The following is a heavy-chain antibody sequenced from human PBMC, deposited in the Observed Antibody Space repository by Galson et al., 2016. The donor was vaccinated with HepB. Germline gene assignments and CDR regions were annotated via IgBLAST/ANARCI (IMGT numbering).Heavy chain of an antibody. V-gene: IGHV5-51*01. D-gene: IGHD3-10*01. CDR1: GYRFTNNW. Sequence: QSGAEVKKPGESLKISCQGSGYRFTNNWIHWVRQMPGKGLEWMGFIYPGASDTRYSPSFQGQVTFSADKSISTAYLQWSSLKASDTGIYYCARRVNLARERGEKSYYYGMDVWGQGTTVTVSS. CDR3: ARRVNLARERGEKSYYYGMDV. CDR2: IYPGASDT. J-gene: IGHJ6*01.